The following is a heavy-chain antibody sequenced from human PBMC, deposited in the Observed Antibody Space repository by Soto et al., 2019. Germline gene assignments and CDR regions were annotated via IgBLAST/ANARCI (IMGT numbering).Heavy chain of an antibody. Sequence: SETLSLTCTVSGGSISSYYWSWIRQPPGKGLEWIGYIYYSGSTNYNPSLKSRVTISVDTSKNQFSLKLSSVTAADTAVYYCARGSEIAVAGAMMRNYYYYGMDVWGQGTTVTVSS. CDR2: IYYSGST. V-gene: IGHV4-59*01. CDR1: GGSISSYY. D-gene: IGHD6-19*01. CDR3: ARGSEIAVAGAMMRNYYYYGMDV. J-gene: IGHJ6*02.